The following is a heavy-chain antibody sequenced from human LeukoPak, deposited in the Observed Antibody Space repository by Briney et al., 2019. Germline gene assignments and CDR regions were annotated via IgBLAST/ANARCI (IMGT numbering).Heavy chain of an antibody. D-gene: IGHD4-23*01. J-gene: IGHJ4*02. CDR3: ASRQRWSHFDY. V-gene: IGHV4-39*07. CDR1: GGSNSSSSYY. Sequence: PSETLSLTCTVSGGSNSSSSYYWGWIRQPPGKGLEWIGSIYYSGSTYYNPSLKSRVTISVDTSKNQFSLKLSSVTAADTALYYCASRQRWSHFDYWGQGTLVTVSS. CDR2: IYYSGST.